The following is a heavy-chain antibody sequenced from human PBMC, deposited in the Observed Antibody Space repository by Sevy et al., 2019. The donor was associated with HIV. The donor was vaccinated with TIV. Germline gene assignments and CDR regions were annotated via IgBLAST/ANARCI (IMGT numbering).Heavy chain of an antibody. D-gene: IGHD5-12*01. J-gene: IGHJ4*02. CDR1: GFTFSNYA. V-gene: IGHV3-23*01. CDR3: AKEAPVATMSARSLYYFEY. Sequence: GGSLRLSCAASGFTFSNYAMSWVRQAPGKGLEWVSAISGGGDSTYYADSVKGRFTISRDNSKNTLYVQMNSLRAEYTAVYYCAKEAPVATMSARSLYYFEYWGQGALVTFSS. CDR2: ISGGGDST.